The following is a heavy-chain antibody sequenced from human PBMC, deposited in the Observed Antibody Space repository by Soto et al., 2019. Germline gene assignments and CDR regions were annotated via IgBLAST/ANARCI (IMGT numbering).Heavy chain of an antibody. D-gene: IGHD3-3*01. CDR2: VYSSGGT. V-gene: IGHV4-4*07. CDR3: ARGKRFSDWFDP. CDR1: GGSMSSYY. J-gene: IGHJ5*02. Sequence: QVHLQQSGPGLVNPSETLSLTCTVSGGSMSSYYWTWIRQPAGKGLEWIGRVYSSGGTHYNPSLTSRVTISLDTSKNQFSLRLLSVTDADPAVYYCARGKRFSDWFDPWGQGTLVTVSS.